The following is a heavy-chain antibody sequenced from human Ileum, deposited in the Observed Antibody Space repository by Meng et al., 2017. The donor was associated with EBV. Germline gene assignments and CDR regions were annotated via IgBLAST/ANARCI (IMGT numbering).Heavy chain of an antibody. J-gene: IGHJ4*02. D-gene: IGHD1-26*01. CDR3: ARAGNGGSYYFTY. CDR2: ISAYNGNT. Sequence: QIQVVESGAEVKKPGDSVKVSCEASGYTFSNYGISWLRQAPGQGLEWMGWISAYNGNTNYAQNLQGRVTMTTDTSTGTAYMEVRSLRSDDTAVYYCARAGNGGSYYFTYWGQGTLVTVSS. CDR1: GYTFSNYG. V-gene: IGHV1-18*01.